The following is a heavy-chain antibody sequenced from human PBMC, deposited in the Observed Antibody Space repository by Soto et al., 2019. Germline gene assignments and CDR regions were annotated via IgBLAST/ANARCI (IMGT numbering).Heavy chain of an antibody. CDR1: GVTFSSYA. Sequence: PGGSLRLSCAASGVTFSSYATSWVRQAPGKGLEWVSAISGSGGSTYYADSVKGRFTISRDNSKNTLYLQMNSLRAEDTAVYYCAKTFEYSNSLEPEYFDYWGQGTLVTVPS. CDR2: ISGSGGST. V-gene: IGHV3-23*01. J-gene: IGHJ4*02. D-gene: IGHD6-6*01. CDR3: AKTFEYSNSLEPEYFDY.